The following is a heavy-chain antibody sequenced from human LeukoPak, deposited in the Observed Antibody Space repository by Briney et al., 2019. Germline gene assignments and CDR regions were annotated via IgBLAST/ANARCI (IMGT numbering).Heavy chain of an antibody. CDR2: IYYGGST. D-gene: IGHD2-2*01. Sequence: PSETLSLTCTVSGGSISSGGYYWSWIRQHPGKGLEWIGYIYYGGSTYYNPSLKSRVTISVDTSKNQFSLKLSSVTAADTAVYYCARVKYHLQNWFDPWGQGTLVTVSS. V-gene: IGHV4-31*03. CDR3: ARVKYHLQNWFDP. J-gene: IGHJ5*02. CDR1: GGSISSGGYY.